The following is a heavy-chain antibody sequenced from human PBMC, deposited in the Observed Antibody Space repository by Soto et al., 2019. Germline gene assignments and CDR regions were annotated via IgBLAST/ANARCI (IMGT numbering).Heavy chain of an antibody. J-gene: IGHJ4*02. D-gene: IGHD3-22*01. CDR2: IYYSGST. CDR3: ARDNGYYYDSSGFPRHHFDY. CDR1: GASLAGYY. Sequence: SETLSLTCNVSGASLAGYYWSWIRQPPGKGLEWIGYIYYSGSTNYNPSLKSRVTISVDTSKNQFSLKLSSVTAADTAVYYCARDNGYYYDSSGFPRHHFDYWGQGTLVTVSS. V-gene: IGHV4-59*01.